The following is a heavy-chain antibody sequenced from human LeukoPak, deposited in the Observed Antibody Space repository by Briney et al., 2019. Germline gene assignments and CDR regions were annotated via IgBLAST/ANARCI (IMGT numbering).Heavy chain of an antibody. J-gene: IGHJ4*02. D-gene: IGHD5-18*01. CDR2: MNPNSGKT. V-gene: IGHV1-8*01. CDR1: GYTFTIYD. CDR3: ARLGIYDGNSYGSF. Sequence: GASVTVSFKASGYTFTIYDINWVRQAPGQGMEWMGWMNPNSGKTGYSQKFQGRVTITTDTSISTAYMELSSLTSEDTAVYYCARLGIYDGNSYGSFWGQGTLVTVSS.